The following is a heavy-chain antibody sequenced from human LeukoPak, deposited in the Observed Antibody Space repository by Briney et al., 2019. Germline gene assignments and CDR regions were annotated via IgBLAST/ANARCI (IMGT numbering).Heavy chain of an antibody. J-gene: IGHJ4*02. Sequence: SETLSLTCTVSGGSISSYSWSWIRQPPGKGLEWIGYIYYSGSTNYNPSLKSRFTLSVDTSKNQFSLKLSSVTAADTAVYYCASHPPGTWGQGTLVTVSS. CDR1: GGSISSYS. CDR3: ASHPPGT. CDR2: IYYSGST. V-gene: IGHV4-59*01. D-gene: IGHD1-1*01.